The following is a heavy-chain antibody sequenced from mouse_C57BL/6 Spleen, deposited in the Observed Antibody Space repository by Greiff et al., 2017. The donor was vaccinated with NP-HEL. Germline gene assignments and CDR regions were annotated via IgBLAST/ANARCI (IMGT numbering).Heavy chain of an antibody. Sequence: EVKLMESGPGLVKPSQSLSLTCSVTGYSITSGYYWNWIRQFPGNKLEWMGYISYDGSTNYNPSLKNRISITRDTSKNQFFLKLNSVTTEDTATYYCARGTQGYYFDYWGQGTTLTVSS. V-gene: IGHV3-6*01. J-gene: IGHJ2*01. CDR1: GYSITSGYY. CDR3: ARGTQGYYFDY. CDR2: ISYDGST.